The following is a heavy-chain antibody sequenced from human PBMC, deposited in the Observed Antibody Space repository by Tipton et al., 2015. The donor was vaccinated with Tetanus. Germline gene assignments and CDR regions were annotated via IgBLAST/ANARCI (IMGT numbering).Heavy chain of an antibody. CDR3: AREADCSGGSCFSGDFDT. D-gene: IGHD2-15*01. CDR2: VWYDGSKQ. V-gene: IGHV3-33*01. Sequence: SLRLSCAASGFTFNGYGMHWVRQAPGKGLEWLALVWYDGSKQYYADSVKGRFTISRDNSKNTVDLQMNNLRDEDTALYYCAREADCSGGSCFSGDFDTWGQGTQVTVSS. CDR1: GFTFNGYG. J-gene: IGHJ4*02.